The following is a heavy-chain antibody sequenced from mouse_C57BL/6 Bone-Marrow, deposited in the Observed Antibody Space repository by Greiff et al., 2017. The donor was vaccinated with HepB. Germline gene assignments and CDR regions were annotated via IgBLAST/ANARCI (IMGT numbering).Heavy chain of an antibody. Sequence: QVQLQPGAELVKPGASVKLSCKASGYTFTSYWMQWVKQRPGQGLEWIGEIDPSDSYTNYNQKFKGKATLTVDTSSSTAYMQLSSLTSEDSAVYYCARRTAQAFDYWGQGTTLTVSS. CDR1: GYTFTSYW. D-gene: IGHD3-2*02. J-gene: IGHJ2*01. CDR2: IDPSDSYT. CDR3: ARRTAQAFDY. V-gene: IGHV1-50*01.